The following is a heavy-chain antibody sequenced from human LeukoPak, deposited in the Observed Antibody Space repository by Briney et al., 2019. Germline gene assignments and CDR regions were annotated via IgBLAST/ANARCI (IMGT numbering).Heavy chain of an antibody. Sequence: PGGSLRLSCAASGFTVSSNYMSWVRQAPGKGLEFVSSISSSSSFIYYADSVKGRFTISRDNAKKSLSLQMNSLRADDTAVYYCARGYSSSWYLDWGQGTLVTVSS. J-gene: IGHJ4*02. CDR3: ARGYSSSWYLD. D-gene: IGHD6-13*01. V-gene: IGHV3-21*01. CDR1: GFTVSSNY. CDR2: ISSSSSFI.